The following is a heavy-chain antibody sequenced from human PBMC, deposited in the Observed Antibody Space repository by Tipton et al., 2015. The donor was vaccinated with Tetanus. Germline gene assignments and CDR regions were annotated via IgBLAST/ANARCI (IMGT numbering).Heavy chain of an antibody. J-gene: IGHJ4*02. D-gene: IGHD1-26*01. CDR1: GGSISSSSYY. V-gene: IGHV4-39*07. CDR3: ARDQARGARGWNYFDY. Sequence: TLSLTCTVSGGSISSSSYYWGWIRQSPGKGLEWIGNIYHRGNTYYNPSLKSRVAISVDTSKNQLSLQLNSVTAADTAVYYCARDQARGARGWNYFDYWGQGTLVTVSS. CDR2: IYHRGNT.